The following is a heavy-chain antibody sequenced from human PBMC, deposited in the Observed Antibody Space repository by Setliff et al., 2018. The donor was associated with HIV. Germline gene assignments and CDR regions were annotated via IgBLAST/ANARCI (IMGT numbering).Heavy chain of an antibody. CDR1: GFTFSEKW. CDR2: ISGDGSSI. CDR3: VRDPGLSGSRGDIFDI. J-gene: IGHJ3*02. V-gene: IGHV3-74*01. Sequence: GGSLRLSCAASGFTFSEKWMHWVRQAPGKGPVWVSRISGDGSSINYADSVKGRFTISRDNAKNTLYMQMNSLRAEDTALYYCVRDPGLSGSRGDIFDIWGQGTMVTVSS. D-gene: IGHD3-22*01.